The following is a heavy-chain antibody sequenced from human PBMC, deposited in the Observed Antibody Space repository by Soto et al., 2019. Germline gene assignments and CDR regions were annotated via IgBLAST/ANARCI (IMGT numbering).Heavy chain of an antibody. V-gene: IGHV3-48*04. D-gene: IGHD3-22*01. CDR3: ARGRYRYDRSDYYKFDY. CDR2: ISTSGITI. J-gene: IGHJ4*02. Sequence: HPGGSLRLSCAASGFTFSSYAVSWVRQAPGKGLEWVSYISTSGITISYADSVKGRFTISRDNAKSSLYLQMNSLRAEDTAVYYCARGRYRYDRSDYYKFDYWGQGTLVTVSS. CDR1: GFTFSSYA.